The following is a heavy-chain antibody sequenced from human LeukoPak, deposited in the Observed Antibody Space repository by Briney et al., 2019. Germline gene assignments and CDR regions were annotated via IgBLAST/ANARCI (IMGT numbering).Heavy chain of an antibody. CDR3: VRAAAASFDY. Sequence: GGSLRLSCAASGFTFSSYWMHWVRQAPGKGLVWVSRTNSDGSSISFADSVKGRFTISRDNAKNTLYLQMNSLRAEDTAVYYCVRAAAASFDYWGQGTLVTVSS. J-gene: IGHJ4*02. V-gene: IGHV3-74*01. CDR2: TNSDGSSI. CDR1: GFTFSSYW. D-gene: IGHD6-13*01.